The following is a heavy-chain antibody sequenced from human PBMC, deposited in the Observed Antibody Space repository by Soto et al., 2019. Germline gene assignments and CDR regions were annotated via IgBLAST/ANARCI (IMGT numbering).Heavy chain of an antibody. V-gene: IGHV3-21*01. CDR2: ISSSSSYI. Sequence: EVQLVESGGGLVKPGGSLRLSCAASGFTFSSYSMNWVRQAPGKGLEWVSSISSSSSYIYYADSVKGRFTISRDNAKNSLYLQMTRLRAEDTAVYYCARMGSQRYYYYGMDVWGQGTTVTVSS. CDR1: GFTFSSYS. CDR3: ARMGSQRYYYYGMDV. J-gene: IGHJ6*02. D-gene: IGHD6-25*01.